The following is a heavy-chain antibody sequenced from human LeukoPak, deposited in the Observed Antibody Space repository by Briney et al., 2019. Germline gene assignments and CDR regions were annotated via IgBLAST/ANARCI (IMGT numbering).Heavy chain of an antibody. CDR1: GLTFSSYW. D-gene: IGHD3-22*01. V-gene: IGHV3-7*01. CDR2: IKQDGSEK. J-gene: IGHJ4*02. CDR3: ARDSRSGYYGY. Sequence: GGSLRLSCAASGLTFSSYWMSWVRQAPGKGLEWVANIKQDGSEKYYVDSVKGRFTISRDNAKNSLYLQMNSLRAEDTAVYYCARDSRSGYYGYWGQGTLVTVSS.